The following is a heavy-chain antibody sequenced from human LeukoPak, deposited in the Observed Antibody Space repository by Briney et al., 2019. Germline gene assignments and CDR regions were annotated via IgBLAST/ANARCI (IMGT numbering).Heavy chain of an antibody. J-gene: IGHJ1*01. D-gene: IGHD4-17*01. CDR2: INHSGST. CDR3: ARPTTVTTHYFQH. V-gene: IGHV4-34*01. Sequence: PGGSLRLSCAASGFTVSSNFMSWVRQAPGKGLEWIGEINHSGSTNYSPSLKSRVTISVDTSKNQFSLKLNSVTAADTAVYYCARPTTVTTHYFQHWGQGTLVTVSS. CDR1: GFTVSSNF.